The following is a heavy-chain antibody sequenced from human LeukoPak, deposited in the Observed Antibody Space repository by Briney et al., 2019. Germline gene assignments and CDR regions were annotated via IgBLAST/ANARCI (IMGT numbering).Heavy chain of an antibody. CDR1: GYSFSDYY. Sequence: ASVKVSCKASGYSFSDYYIHWLLQAPGQGLEWMGWINPDSGGTNYAQRFQGRVTMTRDTSITTVYMELSRLRSDDTAVFYCTREARAGNWFDPWGQGTPVIVSS. V-gene: IGHV1-2*02. D-gene: IGHD5-12*01. J-gene: IGHJ5*02. CDR2: INPDSGGT. CDR3: TREARAGNWFDP.